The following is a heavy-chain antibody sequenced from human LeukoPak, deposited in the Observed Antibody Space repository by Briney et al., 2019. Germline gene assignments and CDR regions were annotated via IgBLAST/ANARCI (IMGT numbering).Heavy chain of an antibody. Sequence: PSETLSLTCTVSGGSISSGSYYWSWIRQPAGKGLEWIGRIYTSGSTNYNPSLKSRVTISVDTSKNQFSLKLSSVTAADTAVYYCARERRAWFGELLSFDAFDIWGQGTMVTVSS. V-gene: IGHV4-61*02. D-gene: IGHD3-10*01. CDR1: GGSISSGSYY. CDR3: ARERRAWFGELLSFDAFDI. CDR2: IYTSGST. J-gene: IGHJ3*02.